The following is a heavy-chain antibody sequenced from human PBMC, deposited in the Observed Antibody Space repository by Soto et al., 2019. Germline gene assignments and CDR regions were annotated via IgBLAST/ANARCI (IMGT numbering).Heavy chain of an antibody. CDR1: CGSISSYD. D-gene: IGHD2-15*01. V-gene: IGHV4-59*01. J-gene: IGHJ6*02. Sequence: SETLSLTCTVSCGSISSYDWSWIRQPPGKGLEWIGYIYYRGSTNYSPPLKSRVTISVDTSXNQFSLKLSSVTAADTAVYYCARDYSSSGMDVWGQGAAVTVAS. CDR3: ARDYSSSGMDV. CDR2: IYYRGST.